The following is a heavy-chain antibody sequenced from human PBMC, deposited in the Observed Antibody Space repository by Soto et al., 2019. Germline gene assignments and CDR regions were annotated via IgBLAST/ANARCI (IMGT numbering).Heavy chain of an antibody. CDR1: GYTFISYY. V-gene: IGHV1-46*03. Sequence: ASVKVSCKASGYTFISYYMHWLRQAPGQGLEWMGIINPSGGGTSYAQKFQGRATMTRDTSTSTVYMELSSLRSEDTAVYYCAREEHSYGRTFDYWGQGTLVTVSS. D-gene: IGHD5-18*01. CDR3: AREEHSYGRTFDY. CDR2: INPSGGGT. J-gene: IGHJ4*02.